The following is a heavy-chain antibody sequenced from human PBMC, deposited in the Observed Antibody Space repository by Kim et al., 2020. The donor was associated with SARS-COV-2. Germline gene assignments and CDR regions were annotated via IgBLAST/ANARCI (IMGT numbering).Heavy chain of an antibody. D-gene: IGHD5-18*01. CDR1: GGSISSSSYY. V-gene: IGHV4-39*01. CDR2: IYYSGST. Sequence: SETLSLTCTVSGGSISSSSYYWGWIRQPPGKGLEWIGSIYYSGSTYYNPSLKSRVTISVDTSKNQFSLKLSSVTAADTAVYYCARPLLDTAMAHDAFDIWGQGTMVTVSS. J-gene: IGHJ3*02. CDR3: ARPLLDTAMAHDAFDI.